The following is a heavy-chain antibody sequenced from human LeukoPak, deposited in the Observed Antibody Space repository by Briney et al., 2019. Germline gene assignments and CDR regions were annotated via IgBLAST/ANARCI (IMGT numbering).Heavy chain of an antibody. D-gene: IGHD3-22*01. CDR3: ARQPLYYDSGYFDY. V-gene: IGHV3-48*03. CDR1: GFTFSSYD. Sequence: GGSLRLSCVASGFTFSSYDMDWVRQAPGKGLEWVSYISETGTTYYAESVKGRFTISRDNAKNSLYLQMNSLRAEDTAVYYCARQPLYYDSGYFDYWGQGTPVTVSS. CDR2: ISETGTT. J-gene: IGHJ4*02.